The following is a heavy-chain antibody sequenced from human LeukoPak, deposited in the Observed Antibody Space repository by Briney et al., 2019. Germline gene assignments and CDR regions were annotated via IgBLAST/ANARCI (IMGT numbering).Heavy chain of an antibody. D-gene: IGHD6-19*01. CDR3: AKDAFVSGWYYFDY. CDR1: GFTFTSYA. J-gene: IGHJ4*02. V-gene: IGHV3-23*01. CDR2: ISGSGDST. Sequence: PGGSLRLSCAASGFTFTSYAMNWVRQVPGKGLEWVSGISGSGDSTNYADSVKGRFTISRDNSENTLYLQMNSLRAEDTAVYYCAKDAFVSGWYYFDYWGQGLLVAVSS.